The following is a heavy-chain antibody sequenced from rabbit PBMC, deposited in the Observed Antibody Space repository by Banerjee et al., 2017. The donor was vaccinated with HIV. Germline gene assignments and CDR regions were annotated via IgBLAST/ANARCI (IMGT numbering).Heavy chain of an antibody. Sequence: QEQLVESGGGLVQPEGSLTLTCTASGFSFNNNYYMCWVRQAPGKGLEWIACIGAGSIGSTWYASWAKGRFTISKTSSTTVTLQMTSLTAADTATYFCARDLAGVIGWNFDLWGPGTLVTVS. CDR1: GFSFNNNYY. CDR2: IGAGSIGST. V-gene: IGHV1S45*01. D-gene: IGHD4-1*01. J-gene: IGHJ4*01. CDR3: ARDLAGVIGWNFDL.